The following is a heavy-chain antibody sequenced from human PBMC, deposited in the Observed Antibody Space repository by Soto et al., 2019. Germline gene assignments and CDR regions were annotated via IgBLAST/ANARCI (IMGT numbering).Heavy chain of an antibody. CDR3: AKDLVRGVMGSFDY. Sequence: GESLKISCAASGFTCSSYGMHWVRQAPGKGLEWVAVISYDGSNKYYADSVKVRFTISRDNSKNTLYLQMNSLRAEDTAVYYCAKDLVRGVMGSFDYWGQGTLVTVSS. CDR1: GFTCSSYG. CDR2: ISYDGSNK. V-gene: IGHV3-30*18. J-gene: IGHJ4*02. D-gene: IGHD3-10*01.